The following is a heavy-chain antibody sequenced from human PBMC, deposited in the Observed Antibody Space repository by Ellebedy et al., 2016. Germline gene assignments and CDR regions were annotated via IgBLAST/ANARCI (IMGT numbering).Heavy chain of an antibody. J-gene: IGHJ6*02. D-gene: IGHD1-14*01. Sequence: GESLKISCAASGFTFSSYAMHWVRQAPGKGLEWVAVISYDGSNKYYADSVKGRFTISRDSSKNTLYLQMNSLRAEDTAVYYCARDTGLMSYYYYGMDVWGQGTTVTVSS. CDR3: ARDTGLMSYYYYGMDV. V-gene: IGHV3-30-3*01. CDR2: ISYDGSNK. CDR1: GFTFSSYA.